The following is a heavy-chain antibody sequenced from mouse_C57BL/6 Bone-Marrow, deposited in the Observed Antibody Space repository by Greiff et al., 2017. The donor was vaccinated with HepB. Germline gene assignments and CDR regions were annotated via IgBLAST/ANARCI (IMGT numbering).Heavy chain of an antibody. Sequence: EVQLQQSGAELVRPGASVKLSCTASGFNIKDDYMHWVKQRPEQGLEWIGWIDPENGDTEYASKFQGKATITADTPSNTAYLQLSSLTSEDTAVYYCTTSYGSSSAYWGQGTLVTVSA. V-gene: IGHV14-4*01. CDR1: GFNIKDDY. J-gene: IGHJ3*01. D-gene: IGHD1-1*01. CDR2: IDPENGDT. CDR3: TTSYGSSSAY.